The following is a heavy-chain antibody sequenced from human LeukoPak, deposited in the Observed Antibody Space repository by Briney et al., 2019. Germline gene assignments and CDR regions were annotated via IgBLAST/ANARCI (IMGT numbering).Heavy chain of an antibody. CDR3: ARDFVVGDYVAAYFDY. Sequence: PGGSLRLSCAASGFTFSSYWMSWVRQAPGKGLEWVANIKQDGSEKYYVDSAKGRFTISKDNAKNSLYLQMNSLRAEDTAVYYCARDFVVGDYVAAYFDYWGQGTLVTVSS. V-gene: IGHV3-7*01. J-gene: IGHJ4*02. CDR2: IKQDGSEK. CDR1: GFTFSSYW. D-gene: IGHD4-17*01.